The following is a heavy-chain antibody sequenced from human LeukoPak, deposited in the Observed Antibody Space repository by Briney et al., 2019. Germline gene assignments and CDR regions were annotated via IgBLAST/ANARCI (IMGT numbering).Heavy chain of an antibody. Sequence: GGSLRLSCAGSGFTFSFYSMNWVRQAPGKGLEWVSFITDSGSSIYYADSVKGRFTISRDNANNSLYLQMNSLRAEDTAVYYCARLHYDVLTGPFDYWGQGTLVTVSS. CDR3: ARLHYDVLTGPFDY. CDR2: ITDSGSSI. J-gene: IGHJ4*02. CDR1: GFTFSFYS. D-gene: IGHD3-9*01. V-gene: IGHV3-48*01.